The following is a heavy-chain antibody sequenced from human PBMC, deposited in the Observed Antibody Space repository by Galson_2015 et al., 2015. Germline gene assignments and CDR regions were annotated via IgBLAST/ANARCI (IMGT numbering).Heavy chain of an antibody. Sequence: SVKVSCKASGGTISGCAISWVRQAPGQGLEWMGGIIPIFGTPTYAQKFQGRVTITADESTSTAYMELSGLRSDDTAVYYCARDGDYYDTSGYYPAAHAFDSWGQGTMVAVSS. V-gene: IGHV1-69*13. CDR1: GGTISGCA. D-gene: IGHD3-22*01. J-gene: IGHJ3*02. CDR2: IIPIFGTP. CDR3: ARDGDYYDTSGYYPAAHAFDS.